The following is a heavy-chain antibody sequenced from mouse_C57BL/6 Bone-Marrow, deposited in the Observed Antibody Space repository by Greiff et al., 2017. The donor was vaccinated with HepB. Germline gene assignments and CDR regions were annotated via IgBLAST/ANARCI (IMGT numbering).Heavy chain of an antibody. D-gene: IGHD2-4*01. CDR1: GFTFSDYG. CDR3: ASPYDYDDLAWFAY. CDR2: ISSGSSTI. V-gene: IGHV5-17*01. J-gene: IGHJ3*01. Sequence: EVKVVESGGGLVKPGGSLKLSCAASGFTFSDYGMHWVRQAPEKGLEWVAYISSGSSTIYYADTVKGRFTISRDNAKNTLFLQMTSLRSEDTAMYYCASPYDYDDLAWFAYWGQGTLVTVSA.